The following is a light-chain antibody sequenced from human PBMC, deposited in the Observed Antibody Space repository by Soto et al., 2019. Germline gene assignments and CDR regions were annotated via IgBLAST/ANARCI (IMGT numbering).Light chain of an antibody. J-gene: IGLJ2*01. CDR2: GNS. CDR1: SANIGAGYD. V-gene: IGLV1-40*01. Sequence: QSVLTQPPSVSGAPGQRVTISCTGSSANIGAGYDVHWYEQLPGKAPKLLIYGNSNRPSGVPDRFSGSKSGTSASLAITGLQAEDEAVYYCQSYDSSLSGVVFGGGTKLTVL. CDR3: QSYDSSLSGVV.